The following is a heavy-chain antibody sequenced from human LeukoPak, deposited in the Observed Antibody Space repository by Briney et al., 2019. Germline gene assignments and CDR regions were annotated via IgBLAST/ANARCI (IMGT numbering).Heavy chain of an antibody. Sequence: SVKVSCKASGGTFSSYAISWVRQAPGQGLEWMGRIIPILGIANYAQKFQGRVTITADKSTSTAYMELSSLRSEDTAVYYCARGIAVAGTGGRAFDIWGQGTMVTVSS. CDR3: ARGIAVAGTGGRAFDI. CDR1: GGTFSSYA. J-gene: IGHJ3*02. CDR2: IIPILGIA. D-gene: IGHD6-19*01. V-gene: IGHV1-69*04.